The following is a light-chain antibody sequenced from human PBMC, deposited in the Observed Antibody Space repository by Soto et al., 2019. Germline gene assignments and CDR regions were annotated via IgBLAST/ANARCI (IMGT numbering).Light chain of an antibody. CDR3: QQYDSYRT. CDR1: QRNRSW. V-gene: IGKV1-5*03. J-gene: IGKJ1*01. CDR2: KAS. Sequence: DIHMTQSPSTXSSSLGXXGXIXFRASQRNRSWVAWYQQKPGKGPKLLIYKASSLESGVPSRFSGSGSGTEFTLTISSLQPDDFATYYCQQYDSYRTFGQGTKVDIK.